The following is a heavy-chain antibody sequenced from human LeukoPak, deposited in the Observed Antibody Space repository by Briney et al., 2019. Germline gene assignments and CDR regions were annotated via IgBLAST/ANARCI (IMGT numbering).Heavy chain of an antibody. CDR3: ARVDQYDYVWGISD. J-gene: IGHJ4*02. CDR1: GFTFSSYA. Sequence: GGSLRLSCAASGFTFSSYAMSWVRQAPGKGLEWVSYISSSSSTIYYADSVKGRFTISRDNAKNSLYLQMNSLRAEDTAVYYCARVDQYDYVWGISDWGQGTLVTVSS. V-gene: IGHV3-48*01. CDR2: ISSSSSTI. D-gene: IGHD3-16*01.